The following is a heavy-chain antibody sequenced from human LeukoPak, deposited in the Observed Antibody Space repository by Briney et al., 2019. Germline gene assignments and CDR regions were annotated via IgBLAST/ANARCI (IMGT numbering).Heavy chain of an antibody. CDR2: IYWNDDK. V-gene: IGHV2-5*01. J-gene: IGHJ6*02. CDR1: GFSLSTSGVG. Sequence: SGPTLVNPTQTLTLTCTFSGFSLSTSGVGVGWIRQPPGKALEWLALIYWNDDKRYSPSLKSRLTITKDTSKNQVVLTMTNIDPVDTATYYCAHKGAVDTAMASSPDGYYYYGMDVWGQGTTVTVSS. D-gene: IGHD5-18*01. CDR3: AHKGAVDTAMASSPDGYYYYGMDV.